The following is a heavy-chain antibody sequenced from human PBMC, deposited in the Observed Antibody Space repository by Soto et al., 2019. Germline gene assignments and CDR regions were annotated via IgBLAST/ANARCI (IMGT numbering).Heavy chain of an antibody. CDR3: ARVTYDSETGA. D-gene: IGHD3-3*01. CDR1: GFTFSSYS. CDR2: ISSSSSTI. Sequence: EVQLVESGGGLVQPGGSLRLSCAASGFTFSSYSMNWVRQAPGKGLEGVSYISSSSSTIYYADSVKGRFTISRDNAKNSLYLQINSLRDEDTAVYYCARVTYDSETGAWGQGTLVTVSS. J-gene: IGHJ4*02. V-gene: IGHV3-48*02.